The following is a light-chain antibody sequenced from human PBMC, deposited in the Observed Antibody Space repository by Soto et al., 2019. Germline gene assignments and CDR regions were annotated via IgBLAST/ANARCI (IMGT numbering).Light chain of an antibody. CDR3: AAWDDSRNGPV. J-gene: IGLJ2*01. V-gene: IGLV1-44*01. CDR1: SSSVGSNT. CDR2: TNN. Sequence: QSVLTQPPSASGTPGQRVTISCSGSSSSVGSNTVNWYQQLPGTAPKLLIYTNNQRPSGVPDRFSGSKSGTSASLAISGLQSEDEADYYCAAWDDSRNGPVFGGGTKLTVL.